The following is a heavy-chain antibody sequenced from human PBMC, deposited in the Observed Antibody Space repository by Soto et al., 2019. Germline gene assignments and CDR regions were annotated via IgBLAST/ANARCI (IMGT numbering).Heavy chain of an antibody. Sequence: ASVKVSCKASGYTFTSYGISWVRQAPGQGLEWMGWISAYNGNTNYAQKLQGRVTMTTDTSTSTAYMELRSLRSDDTAVYYCARDLVDTARGCCYYYYGMDVWGQGTTVTVSS. D-gene: IGHD5-18*01. V-gene: IGHV1-18*04. J-gene: IGHJ6*02. CDR1: GYTFTSYG. CDR3: ARDLVDTARGCCYYYYGMDV. CDR2: ISAYNGNT.